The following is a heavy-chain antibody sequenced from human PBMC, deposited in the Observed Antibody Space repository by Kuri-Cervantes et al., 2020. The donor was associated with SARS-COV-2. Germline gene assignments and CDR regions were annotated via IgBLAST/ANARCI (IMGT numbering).Heavy chain of an antibody. V-gene: IGHV3-48*01. CDR2: ISSSSSTI. CDR3: ARDRYYDSSGPMIDY. CDR1: GFTFSSYS. Sequence: GESLKISCAASGFTFSSYSMNWVRQAPGKGLEWVSYISSSSSTIYYADSVKGRFTISRDNAKNSLYLQMNSLRAEDTAVYYCARDRYYDSSGPMIDYWGQGTLVTVSS. D-gene: IGHD3-22*01. J-gene: IGHJ4*02.